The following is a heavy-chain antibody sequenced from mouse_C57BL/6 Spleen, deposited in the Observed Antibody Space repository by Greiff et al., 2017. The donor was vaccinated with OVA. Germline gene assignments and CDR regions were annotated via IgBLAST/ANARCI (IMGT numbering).Heavy chain of an antibody. D-gene: IGHD2-4*01. J-gene: IGHJ4*01. CDR3: TRETFDYYYAMDY. CDR2: IDPETGGT. CDR1: GYTFTDYE. Sequence: VKLMESGAELVRPGASVTLSCKASGYTFTDYEMHWVKQTPVHGLEWIGAIDPETGGTAYNQKFKGKAILTADKSSSTAYMELRSLTSEDSAVYYCTRETFDYYYAMDYWGQGTSVTVSS. V-gene: IGHV1-15*01.